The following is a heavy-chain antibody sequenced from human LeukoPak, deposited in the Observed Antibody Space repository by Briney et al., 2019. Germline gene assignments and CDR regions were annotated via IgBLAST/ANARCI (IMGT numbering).Heavy chain of an antibody. D-gene: IGHD6-19*01. Sequence: ASVKVSCKASEYTFTGYYMHWVRQAPGQGLEWMGRINPNSGGTNYAQKFQGRVTMTRDTSISTAYMELSRLRSDDTAVYYCARGLLIYSSGWYGYWGQGTLVTVSS. CDR1: EYTFTGYY. V-gene: IGHV1-2*06. CDR2: INPNSGGT. J-gene: IGHJ4*02. CDR3: ARGLLIYSSGWYGY.